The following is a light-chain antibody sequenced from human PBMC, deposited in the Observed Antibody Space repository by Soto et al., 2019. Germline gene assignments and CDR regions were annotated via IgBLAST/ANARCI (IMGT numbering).Light chain of an antibody. CDR3: SSYAGSMNLI. CDR1: SSDVGGHNH. CDR2: EVS. V-gene: IGLV2-8*01. J-gene: IGLJ2*01. Sequence: QSALTQPPSASGSPGQSVTISCTGSSSDVGGHNHVSWYQQHPGKAPKLMIYEVSKRPSGVPDRFSGSKSVNTASLTVSGLQPEDEADYYCSSYAGSMNLIFGGGTKLTVL.